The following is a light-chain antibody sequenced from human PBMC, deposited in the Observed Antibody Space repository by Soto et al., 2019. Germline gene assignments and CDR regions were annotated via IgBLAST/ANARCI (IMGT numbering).Light chain of an antibody. V-gene: IGKV3-20*01. CDR3: QQYGSSYT. Sequence: ENVLTQSPGTLSLSPGDTATLSCRASQTIFNSYLAWYQQKPGQAPRLLIYGAPSRATGIPDRFSGGGSGTDFTLTITRLEPEDFAVYYCQQYGSSYTFGQGTKLEMK. CDR1: QTIFNSY. CDR2: GAP. J-gene: IGKJ2*01.